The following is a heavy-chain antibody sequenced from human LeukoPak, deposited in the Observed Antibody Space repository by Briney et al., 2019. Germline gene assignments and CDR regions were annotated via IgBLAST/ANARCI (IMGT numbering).Heavy chain of an antibody. Sequence: GGSLRLSCAASGFTFSSYAMSWVRQAPGKGLEWVSTLSGSGDYADSVKGRLTISRDNSKNTLYLQMNSLRAEDTAVYYCAKDRSSGWYLFDYWGQGTLVTVSS. V-gene: IGHV3-23*01. D-gene: IGHD6-19*01. CDR2: LSGSG. CDR1: GFTFSSYA. J-gene: IGHJ4*02. CDR3: AKDRSSGWYLFDY.